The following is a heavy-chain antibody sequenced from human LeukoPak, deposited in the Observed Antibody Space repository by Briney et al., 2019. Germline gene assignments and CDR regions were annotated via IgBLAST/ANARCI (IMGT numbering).Heavy chain of an antibody. CDR3: EGDGYSRSSYDMDV. D-gene: IGHD6-13*01. CDR2: IYSGGST. J-gene: IGHJ6*04. V-gene: IGHV3-66*01. Sequence: GGSLRLSWAASGFTVSSNYMSWVRQAPGKGLEWVSVIYSGGSTYYAESVKGRFTISRNNSKQTLYLQMSGLRAVETAVYYCEGDGYSRSSYDMDVWGKGTTVTVSS. CDR1: GFTVSSNY.